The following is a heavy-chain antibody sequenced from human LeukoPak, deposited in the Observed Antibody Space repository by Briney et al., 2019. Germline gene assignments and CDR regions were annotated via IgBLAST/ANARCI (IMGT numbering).Heavy chain of an antibody. Sequence: GGSLRLSCAASGFTFSSYSMNWVRQAPGKGLEWVSSISSSSSYIYYADSVKGRFTISRDNAKNSLYLQMNSLRAEDTAVYYCARGGKYYYDSSGYYQSLVYYYYMDVWGKGTTVTVSS. J-gene: IGHJ6*03. CDR1: GFTFSSYS. V-gene: IGHV3-21*01. CDR3: ARGGKYYYDSSGYYQSLVYYYYMDV. CDR2: ISSSSSYI. D-gene: IGHD3-22*01.